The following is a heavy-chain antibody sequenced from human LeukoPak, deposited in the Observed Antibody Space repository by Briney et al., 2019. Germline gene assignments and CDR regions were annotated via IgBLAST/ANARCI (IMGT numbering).Heavy chain of an antibody. J-gene: IGHJ4*02. CDR1: GFTFDDYA. D-gene: IGHD3-10*01. Sequence: PGRSLRLSCAASGFTFDDYAMHWVRQAPGKGLEWVSGITWNSGNIAQADSVKGRFTISRDNAKNSLHLQTDSLRPEDTALYYCAKSRGYHGSGREPFDYWGQGTLVTASS. CDR3: AKSRGYHGSGREPFDY. V-gene: IGHV3-9*01. CDR2: ITWNSGNI.